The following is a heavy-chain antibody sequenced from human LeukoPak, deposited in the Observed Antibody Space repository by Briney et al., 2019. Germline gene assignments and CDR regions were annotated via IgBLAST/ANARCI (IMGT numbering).Heavy chain of an antibody. J-gene: IGHJ4*02. CDR2: INPNTGGT. D-gene: IGHD1-1*01. Sequence: ASVKVRCKASGYTFTDYYMHWVRQAPGQGLEWMGWINPNTGGTNYAQKFRGRVTMTRDTSMSTAYMELTRLTSDDTAVYYCGRGYSWNDLDYWGQGTLVTVSS. V-gene: IGHV1-2*02. CDR3: GRGYSWNDLDY. CDR1: GYTFTDYY.